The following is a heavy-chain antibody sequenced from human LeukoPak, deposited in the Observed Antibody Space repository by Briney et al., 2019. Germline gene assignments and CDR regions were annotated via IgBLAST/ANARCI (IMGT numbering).Heavy chain of an antibody. V-gene: IGHV3-21*01. D-gene: IGHD6-13*01. CDR2: ISSSSSYI. J-gene: IGHJ4*02. Sequence: GGSLRLSCAASGFTFSSYSMNWVRQAPGKGLEWVSSISSSSSYIYYADSVKGRFTISRDNAKNSLYLQMNSLRAEDTAVYYCASLGYSSSWYFDYWGQGTLVTVSS. CDR3: ASLGYSSSWYFDY. CDR1: GFTFSSYS.